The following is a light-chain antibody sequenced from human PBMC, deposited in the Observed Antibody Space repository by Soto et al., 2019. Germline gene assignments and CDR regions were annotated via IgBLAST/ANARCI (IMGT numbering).Light chain of an antibody. V-gene: IGKV3-15*01. CDR1: QSVNSN. Sequence: ETVMTQSPATLSVSPGERATLSCRASQSVNSNLAWYQQKPGQAPGVLIYGASTRATGVPARFSGSGSGTEFTLTISSLQSEDFAVYYGQQYNDWPRTFGPGTKVDIK. J-gene: IGKJ3*01. CDR3: QQYNDWPRT. CDR2: GAS.